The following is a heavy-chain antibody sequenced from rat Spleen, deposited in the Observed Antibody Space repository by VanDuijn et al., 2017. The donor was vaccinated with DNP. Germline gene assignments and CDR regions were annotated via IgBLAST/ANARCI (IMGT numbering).Heavy chain of an antibody. V-gene: IGHV5-19*01. CDR2: INYDGRNT. Sequence: EVQLVESGGGLVQPGRSLKLSCAASGITFSNSGMHWIRQAPKKGLEWVANINYDGRNTNFRDSVRGRFTISRDNAATTLYLHMDSLTSEDTATYYCTTTNNWFAYWGQGTLVTVSS. J-gene: IGHJ3*01. CDR3: TTTNNWFAY. CDR1: GITFSNSG.